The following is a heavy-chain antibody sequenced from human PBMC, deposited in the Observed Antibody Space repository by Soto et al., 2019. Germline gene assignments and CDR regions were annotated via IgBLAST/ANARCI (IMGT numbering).Heavy chain of an antibody. CDR3: ASDSGYGHFDY. J-gene: IGHJ4*02. CDR1: GGTFSSYT. D-gene: IGHD5-12*01. V-gene: IGHV1-69*02. Sequence: QVQLVQSGAEVKKPGSSVKVSCKASGGTFSSYTISWVRQAPGQGLEWMGRIIPILGIANYARKFQGRVTITADKSTSTAYMELSSLRSEDTAVYYCASDSGYGHFDYWGQGTLVTVSS. CDR2: IIPILGIA.